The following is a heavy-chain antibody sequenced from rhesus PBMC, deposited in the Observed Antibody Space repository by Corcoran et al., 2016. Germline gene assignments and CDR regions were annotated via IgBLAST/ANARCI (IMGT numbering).Heavy chain of an antibody. V-gene: IGHV4S10*01. J-gene: IGHJ4*01. D-gene: IGHD1-44*01. Sequence: QVQLQESGPGVVKPSETLSLTCAVSGGSISDSYRWSWIRQPPGKGLEWIWYIYGISTSTNYNPSLKSRVTISKDTSKNQFSVKLSSVTAADTAVYYCARDSQEYRGYFDYWGQGVLVTVSS. CDR3: ARDSQEYRGYFDY. CDR2: IYGISTST. CDR1: GGSISDSYR.